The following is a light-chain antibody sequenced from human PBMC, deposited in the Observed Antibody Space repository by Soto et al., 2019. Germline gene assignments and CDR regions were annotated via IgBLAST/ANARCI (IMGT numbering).Light chain of an antibody. CDR2: DAS. J-gene: IGKJ4*01. CDR3: QLHGKWPPT. V-gene: IGKV3-11*01. Sequence: EIVLTQSPATLSLSPGERATLSCRASQSVSTYLAWYQKKPGQAPRILIYDASRRATGIPARFSGSGSGTDFTLTISSLEPEDFAVYYCQLHGKWPPTFGGGTKVEIK. CDR1: QSVSTY.